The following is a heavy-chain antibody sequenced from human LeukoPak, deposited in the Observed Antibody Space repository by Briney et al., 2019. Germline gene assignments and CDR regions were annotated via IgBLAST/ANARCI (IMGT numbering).Heavy chain of an antibody. Sequence: ASVKVSCKASGYTFTGYYMHWVRQAPGQGLEWMGWINPNSGGTNYAQKFQGRVTMTRDTSISTAYMELSRLRSDDTAVYYCARELEEWEPKYWFDYWGQGTLVTVSS. V-gene: IGHV1-2*02. J-gene: IGHJ4*02. CDR1: GYTFTGYY. D-gene: IGHD1-26*01. CDR3: ARELEEWEPKYWFDY. CDR2: INPNSGGT.